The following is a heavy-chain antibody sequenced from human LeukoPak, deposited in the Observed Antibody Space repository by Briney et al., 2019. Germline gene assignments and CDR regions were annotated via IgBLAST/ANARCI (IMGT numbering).Heavy chain of an antibody. CDR2: ISSVSFHI. CDR1: GFRFSSYS. J-gene: IGHJ6*04. CDR3: ARGPTMRMDV. Sequence: PGGSLRLSCAASGFRFSSYSMNWVRQAPGKGLEWVSSISSVSFHISYADSVKGRFTISRDNAKNSLTLQMNSLRAEDTAVYYCARGPTMRMDVWGKGTTVTVSS. D-gene: IGHD3-22*01. V-gene: IGHV3-21*01.